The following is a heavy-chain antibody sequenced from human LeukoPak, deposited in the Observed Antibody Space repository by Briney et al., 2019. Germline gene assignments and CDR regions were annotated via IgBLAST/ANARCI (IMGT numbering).Heavy chain of an antibody. CDR2: INHSGST. Sequence: PSETLSLTCAVYGGSFSGYYWSWIRQPPGKGLEWIGEINHSGSTNYNPSLKSRVTISVDTSKNQFSLKLSSVTAADTAVYYCARASYYPLYYYYYYMDVWGKGTTVTVSS. J-gene: IGHJ6*03. CDR1: GGSFSGYY. CDR3: ARASYYPLYYYYYYMDV. D-gene: IGHD3-10*01. V-gene: IGHV4-34*01.